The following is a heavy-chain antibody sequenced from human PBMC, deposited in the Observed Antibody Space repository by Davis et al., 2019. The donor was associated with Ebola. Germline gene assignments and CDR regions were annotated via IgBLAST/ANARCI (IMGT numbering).Heavy chain of an antibody. V-gene: IGHV3-23*01. J-gene: IGHJ4*02. CDR1: GFTFSSYA. Sequence: GESLKISCAASGFTFSSYAMSWVRQAPGKGLEWVSTISDSGTSTYSADSVKGRFTISRDNSKNTLYLQMNSLRAEDTAVYYCAKDPNGDYIGAYDDWGQGTLVTVSS. CDR2: ISDSGTST. CDR3: AKDPNGDYIGAYDD. D-gene: IGHD4-17*01.